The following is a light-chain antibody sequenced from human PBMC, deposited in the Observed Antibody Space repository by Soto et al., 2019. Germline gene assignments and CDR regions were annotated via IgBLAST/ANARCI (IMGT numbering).Light chain of an antibody. Sequence: IVLTQSPGTLSLSPGERATLSCRASQTVGSSFLAWFQHKPGQAPRLLIYGASTRATGIPDRFSGSGSGTDFTLTISRLEPEDFAVYYCHQYGSSQTFGQGTKVEIK. CDR2: GAS. CDR1: QTVGSSF. CDR3: HQYGSSQT. V-gene: IGKV3-20*01. J-gene: IGKJ1*01.